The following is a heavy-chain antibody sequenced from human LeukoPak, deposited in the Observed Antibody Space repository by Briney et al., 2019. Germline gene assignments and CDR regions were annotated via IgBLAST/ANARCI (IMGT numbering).Heavy chain of an antibody. CDR2: MFSGDNT. CDR1: GVTVSSKY. V-gene: IGHV3-66*02. J-gene: IGHJ5*02. D-gene: IGHD2-2*01. Sequence: PGGSLRLSCAASGVTVSSKYMSWVRQAPGKGLEWVSVMFSGDNTYYVDSVKGRFTISRDNSKNTLYLQMNSLRAEDTAVYYCARDFRRGYCSSTSCYGWFDLWGQGTLVTVSS. CDR3: ARDFRRGYCSSTSCYGWFDL.